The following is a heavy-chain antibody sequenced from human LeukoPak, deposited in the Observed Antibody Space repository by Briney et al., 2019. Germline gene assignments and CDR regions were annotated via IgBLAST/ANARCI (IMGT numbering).Heavy chain of an antibody. D-gene: IGHD4-17*01. CDR3: ARESYGDYVFDY. Sequence: GGSLRLSCAASGFTFSSYSMNWVRQAPGKGLEWVSSISSSSSYIYYAGSVKGRFTISRDNAKNSLYLQMNSLRAEDTAVYYCARESYGDYVFDYWGQGTPVTVSS. J-gene: IGHJ4*02. CDR2: ISSSSSYI. CDR1: GFTFSSYS. V-gene: IGHV3-21*01.